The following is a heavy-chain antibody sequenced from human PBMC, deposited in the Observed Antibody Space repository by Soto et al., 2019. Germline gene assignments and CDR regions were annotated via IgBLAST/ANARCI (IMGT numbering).Heavy chain of an antibody. V-gene: IGHV4-34*01. J-gene: IGHJ6*02. CDR1: GGSFSGYY. Sequence: SETLSLTCAVYGGSFSGYYWSWIRQPPGKGLEWIGEINHSGSTNYNPSLKSRVTISVDTSKNQFSLKLSSVTAADTAVYYCARSLRVIRYYYYYYGMDVWGQGTTVTVSS. D-gene: IGHD3-22*01. CDR3: ARSLRVIRYYYYYYGMDV. CDR2: INHSGST.